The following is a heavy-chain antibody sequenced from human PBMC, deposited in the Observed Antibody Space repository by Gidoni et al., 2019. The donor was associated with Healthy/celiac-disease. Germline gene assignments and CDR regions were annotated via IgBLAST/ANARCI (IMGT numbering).Heavy chain of an antibody. Sequence: PSLKSRVTMSVDTSKNQFSLKLSSVTAADTAVYYCARYESSSGIRAYYFDYWGQGTLITVSS. V-gene: IGHV4-59*10. J-gene: IGHJ4*02. D-gene: IGHD6-6*01. CDR3: ARYESSSGIRAYYFDY.